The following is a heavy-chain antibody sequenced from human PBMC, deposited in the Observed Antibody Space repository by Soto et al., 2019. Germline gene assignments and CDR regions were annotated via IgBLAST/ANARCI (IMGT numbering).Heavy chain of an antibody. CDR3: ARGHEGAVATH. Sequence: QVQLQQWGAGLLKPSETLSLNCAVTGGSLSGYYWSWIRQPPGKGLEWIGEVKDGGHTNYSPSLRGRVTISPDTSNNQFSLRLNSVTAADTGVYYCARGHEGAVATHWDQGSLVTVSS. V-gene: IGHV4-34*01. CDR2: VKDGGHT. D-gene: IGHD5-12*01. CDR1: GGSLSGYY. J-gene: IGHJ4*02.